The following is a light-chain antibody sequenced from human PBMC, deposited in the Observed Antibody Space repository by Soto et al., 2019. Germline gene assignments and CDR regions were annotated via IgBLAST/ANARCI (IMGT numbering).Light chain of an antibody. J-gene: IGKJ1*01. V-gene: IGKV1-5*03. Sequence: DIQMTQSTSTLSASVGDRVTITCRASQSISSWLAWYQQKPGKAPKLLIYKASSLESGVPSRFSGSGSGTEFTLTISSLQPDDFATYYCQQYNSYRTFGQGTKV. CDR3: QQYNSYRT. CDR1: QSISSW. CDR2: KAS.